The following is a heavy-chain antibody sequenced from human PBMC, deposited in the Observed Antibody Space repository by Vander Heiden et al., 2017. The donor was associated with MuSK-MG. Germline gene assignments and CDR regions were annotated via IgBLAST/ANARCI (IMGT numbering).Heavy chain of an antibody. V-gene: IGHV4-34*01. D-gene: IGHD3-10*01. CDR1: GGSFSGYY. CDR2: INHNGST. J-gene: IGHJ6*02. CDR3: ARGSGEQGSGMDV. Sequence: QLQLQQWGAGLFKPSETLSLTFAVYGGSFSGYYSSWIRQPPGKGLAWIGEINHNGSTNYNPSLKSRVTRSVDTSKNQFSLKLSAVTAADTAVYYCARGSGEQGSGMDVWGQGSTVTVSS.